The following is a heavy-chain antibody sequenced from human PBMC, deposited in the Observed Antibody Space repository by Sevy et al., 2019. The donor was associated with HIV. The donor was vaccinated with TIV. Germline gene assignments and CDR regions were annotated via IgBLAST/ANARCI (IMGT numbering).Heavy chain of an antibody. D-gene: IGHD3-3*01. CDR3: ARQVRFSGVIINHFDY. V-gene: IGHV4-39*01. J-gene: IGHJ4*01. CDR2: IYYTGSS. CDR1: GDSIRSQSHY. Sequence: SETLSLTCTVSGDSIRSQSHYWAWIRQSPGKGLEWIASIYYTGSSYYNLSLRGRVSLSLDTSKEQISLKLTYVTAADTAVYFCARQVRFSGVIINHFDYWGHGTLVTVSS.